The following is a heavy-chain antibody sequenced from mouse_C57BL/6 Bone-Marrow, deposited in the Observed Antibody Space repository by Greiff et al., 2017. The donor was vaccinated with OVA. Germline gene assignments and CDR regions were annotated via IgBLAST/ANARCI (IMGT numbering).Heavy chain of an antibody. CDR3: AIKIFYGNYDYAMDY. Sequence: EVKLQESGPELVKPGASVKIPCKASGYTFTDYNMDWVKQSHGKSLEWIGDINPNNGGTIYNQKFKGKATLTVDKSSSTAYMELRSLTSEDTAVYYCAIKIFYGNYDYAMDYWGQGTSVTVSS. J-gene: IGHJ4*01. CDR2: INPNNGGT. V-gene: IGHV1-18*01. D-gene: IGHD2-1*01. CDR1: GYTFTDYN.